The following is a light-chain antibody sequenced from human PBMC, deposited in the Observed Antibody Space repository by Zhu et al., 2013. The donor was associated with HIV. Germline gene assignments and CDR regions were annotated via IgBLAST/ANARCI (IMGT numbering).Light chain of an antibody. J-gene: IGKJ3*01. CDR3: QQSYSIPFT. CDR1: QSISGW. CDR2: AAS. V-gene: IGKV1-39*01. Sequence: DIQMTQSPSTLSASVGDRVTITCRPSQSISGWLAWYQQIPGKAPDLLIYAASSLQSGVPSRFSGSGSGTDFTLTISSLQPEDFATYYCQQSYSIPFTFGPGTKVDIK.